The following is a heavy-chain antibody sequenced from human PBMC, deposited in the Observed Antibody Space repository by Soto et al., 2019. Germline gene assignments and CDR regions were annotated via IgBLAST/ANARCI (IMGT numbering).Heavy chain of an antibody. CDR1: GYRFSSYW. D-gene: IGHD2-8*01. CDR2: IYPGDSDT. J-gene: IGHJ6*02. V-gene: IGHV5-51*01. CDR3: ARQGSNGAYYYYGMDV. Sequence: LKISCKGSGYRFSSYWIAWVRQMPGKGLEWMGIIYPGDSDTIYSPSFQGQVTFSADKSTSTAYLQWSSLKASDSAMYYCARQGSNGAYYYYGMDVWGQGTTVTVSS.